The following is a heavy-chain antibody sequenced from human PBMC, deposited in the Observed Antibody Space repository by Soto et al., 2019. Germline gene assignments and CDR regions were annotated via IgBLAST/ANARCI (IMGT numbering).Heavy chain of an antibody. CDR1: VFTVSSNY. Sequence: GWSLRLSCGSSVFTVSSNYMAWVRQAPGKGLEWVSLIYSGGDIYYADSVKGRFIVSRDDSKNTVYLQMNSLRVEDTAVYFCAKGNLEGLDYWGQGTLVTVS. J-gene: IGHJ4*02. D-gene: IGHD1-1*01. V-gene: IGHV3-53*01. CDR2: IYSGGDI. CDR3: AKGNLEGLDY.